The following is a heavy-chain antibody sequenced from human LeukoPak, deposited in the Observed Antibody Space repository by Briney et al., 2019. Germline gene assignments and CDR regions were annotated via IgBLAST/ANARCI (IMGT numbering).Heavy chain of an antibody. CDR2: INHSGST. Sequence: KPSETLSLTCAVHGGSFSGYYWSWIRQPPGKGLEWIGEINHSGSTNYNPSLKSRVTISVDTSKNQFSLKLSSVTAADTAAYYCARAFRPGIAAAGTRKYWFDPWGQGTLVTVSS. CDR3: ARAFRPGIAAAGTRKYWFDP. D-gene: IGHD6-13*01. J-gene: IGHJ5*02. V-gene: IGHV4-34*01. CDR1: GGSFSGYY.